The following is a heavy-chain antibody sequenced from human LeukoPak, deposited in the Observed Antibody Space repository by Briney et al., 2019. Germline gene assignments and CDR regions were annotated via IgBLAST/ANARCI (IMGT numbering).Heavy chain of an antibody. V-gene: IGHV3-23*01. D-gene: IGHD3-22*01. Sequence: PGRSLRLSCAASGFTFNNCGMHWVRQAPGKGLEWVSAISGSGGSTYYADSVKGRFTISRDNSKNTLYLQMNSLRAEDTAVYYCAKSQYYYDSSGPFDYWGQGTLVTVSS. CDR3: AKSQYYYDSSGPFDY. CDR2: ISGSGGST. CDR1: GFTFNNCG. J-gene: IGHJ4*02.